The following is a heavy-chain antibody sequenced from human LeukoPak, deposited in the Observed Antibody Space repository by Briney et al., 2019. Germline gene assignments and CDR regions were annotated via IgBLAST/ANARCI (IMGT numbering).Heavy chain of an antibody. D-gene: IGHD2-21*02. Sequence: PSETLSLTCVVSGYSISSGYYWGWIRQPPGKGLEWIGNIDHSGSTNYNPSLKSRVTISVDTSKNQFSLKLSSVTAADTAVYYCAAGVVVTASRGDWFDPWGQGTLVTVSS. CDR2: IDHSGST. J-gene: IGHJ5*02. CDR3: AAGVVVTASRGDWFDP. CDR1: GYSISSGYY. V-gene: IGHV4-38-2*01.